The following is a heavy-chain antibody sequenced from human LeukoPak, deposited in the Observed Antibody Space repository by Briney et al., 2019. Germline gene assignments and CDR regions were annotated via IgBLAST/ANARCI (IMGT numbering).Heavy chain of an antibody. CDR3: ARGHRAWSY. CDR2: VKQDGSEK. V-gene: IGHV3-7*01. D-gene: IGHD3-3*01. Sequence: TGGSLRLSCAASGFTFSSYAMHWVRQAPGKGLEWVANVKQDGSEKNYVDSVKGRFTISRDNAKNSLYLQMNSLRVDDTAVYYCARGHRAWSYWGQGTLVTVSS. J-gene: IGHJ4*02. CDR1: GFTFSSYA.